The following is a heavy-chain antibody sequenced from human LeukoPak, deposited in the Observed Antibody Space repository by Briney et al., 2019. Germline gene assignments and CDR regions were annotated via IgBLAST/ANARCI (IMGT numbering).Heavy chain of an antibody. V-gene: IGHV3-74*01. CDR1: GFTFSSYW. Sequence: GGSLRLSCAASGFTFSSYWMNWVRQAPGKGLVWVSRINSDGSSTSYADSVKGRFTISRDNAKNTLYLQMNSLRAEDTAVYYCARGEYSSGWYVKDFDYWGQGTLVTVSS. D-gene: IGHD6-19*01. CDR2: INSDGSST. J-gene: IGHJ4*02. CDR3: ARGEYSSGWYVKDFDY.